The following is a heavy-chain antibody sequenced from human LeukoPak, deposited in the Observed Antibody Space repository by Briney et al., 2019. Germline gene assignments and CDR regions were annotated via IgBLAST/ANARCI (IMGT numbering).Heavy chain of an antibody. J-gene: IGHJ4*02. Sequence: GGSLRLSCAASGFTFSDYYMSWIRQAPGKGLEWVSYISSSGSTIYYADSVKGRFTISRDNAKNSLYLQMNSLRAEDTAVYYCARDHGGSGWYFGSLDWYFDYWGQGTLVTVSS. CDR3: ARDHGGSGWYFGSLDWYFDY. CDR2: ISSSGSTI. V-gene: IGHV3-11*04. CDR1: GFTFSDYY. D-gene: IGHD6-19*01.